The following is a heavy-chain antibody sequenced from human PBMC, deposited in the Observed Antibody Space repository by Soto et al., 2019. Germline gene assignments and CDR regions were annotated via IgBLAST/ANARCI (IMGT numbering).Heavy chain of an antibody. Sequence: QVQLQQWGAGLLKPSETLSLTCAVYGGSFSGYYWSWIRQPPGKGLEWIGEINHSGSTNYNPSLKSRVTISVDTAKNQCSLKLSSVTAADTAVYYCARGSFSRRYVLGEGYCSSTSCYAEDYWGQGTLVTVSS. CDR1: GGSFSGYY. V-gene: IGHV4-34*01. CDR2: INHSGST. D-gene: IGHD2-2*01. J-gene: IGHJ4*02. CDR3: ARGSFSRRYVLGEGYCSSTSCYAEDY.